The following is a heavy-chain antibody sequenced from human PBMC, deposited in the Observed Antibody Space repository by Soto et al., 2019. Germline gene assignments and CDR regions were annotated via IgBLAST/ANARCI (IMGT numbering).Heavy chain of an antibody. D-gene: IGHD6-13*01. J-gene: IGHJ1*01. CDR3: AKDLYSSSWGYFQH. V-gene: IGHV3-23*01. CDR1: GFTFSSYA. Sequence: EVQLLESGGGLVQPGGSLRLSCAASGFTFSSYAMSWVRQAPGKGLEWVSAISGSGSSTYYADSVKCRFTISRDNSKNTRYLQMNSLRAEDTAVYYCAKDLYSSSWGYFQHWGQGTLVTVSS. CDR2: ISGSGSST.